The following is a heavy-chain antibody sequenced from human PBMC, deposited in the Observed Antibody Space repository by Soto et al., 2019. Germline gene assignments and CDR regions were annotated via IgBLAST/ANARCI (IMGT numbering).Heavy chain of an antibody. CDR3: ARDFRLELPVN. CDR1: GFTFSSYG. J-gene: IGHJ4*02. CDR2: ISYDGSNK. D-gene: IGHD1-7*01. V-gene: IGHV3-30*03. Sequence: GGSLRLSCAASGFTFSSYGMHWVRQAPGKGLEWVAVISYDGSNKYYADSVKGRFTISRDNSKNTLYLQMNSLRAEDTAVYYCARDFRLELPVNCGQGTLVTVSS.